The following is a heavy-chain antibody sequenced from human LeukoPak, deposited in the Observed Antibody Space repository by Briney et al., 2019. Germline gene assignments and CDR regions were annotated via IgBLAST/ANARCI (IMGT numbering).Heavy chain of an antibody. J-gene: IGHJ4*02. CDR1: GLTFSSYS. V-gene: IGHV3-21*04. D-gene: IGHD1-26*01. Sequence: GGSLRLSCAASGLTFSSYSMNWVRQAPGKGLEWVSSISSSSSYIYYADSVKGRFTISRDNSQNTLYVQMNSLRAEDTAVYYCAKSSGSYPYYFDYWGQGTLVTVSS. CDR3: AKSSGSYPYYFDY. CDR2: ISSSSSYI.